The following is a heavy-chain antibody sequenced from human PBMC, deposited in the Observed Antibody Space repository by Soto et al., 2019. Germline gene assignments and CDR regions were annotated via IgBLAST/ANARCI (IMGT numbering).Heavy chain of an antibody. J-gene: IGHJ3*02. Sequence: QVQLVESGGGVVQPGRSLRLSCAPSGFTFSAYGMHWVRQAPGKGLEWVAVITNDAKIRYEGDSVKGRFTISRDNSKNMLYLQMDSLRVEYTALYYCVRDDIGDPNGFDIWGQGTMVTVSS. D-gene: IGHD2-15*01. V-gene: IGHV3-33*01. CDR3: VRDDIGDPNGFDI. CDR1: GFTFSAYG. CDR2: ITNDAKIR.